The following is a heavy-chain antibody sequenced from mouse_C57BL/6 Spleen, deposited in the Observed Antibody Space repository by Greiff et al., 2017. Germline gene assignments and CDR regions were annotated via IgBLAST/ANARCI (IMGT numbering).Heavy chain of an antibody. CDR2: IWRGGST. Sequence: VQLQQSGPGLVQPSQSLSITCTVSGFSFTSYGVHWVRQSPGKGLEWLGVIWRGGSTDYNAAFMSRLSITKDNSKSQVFFKMNSLQADDTAIYYCAKTLDSSGSPDYWGQGTSVTVSS. D-gene: IGHD3-2*02. J-gene: IGHJ4*01. CDR3: AKTLDSSGSPDY. V-gene: IGHV2-5*01. CDR1: GFSFTSYG.